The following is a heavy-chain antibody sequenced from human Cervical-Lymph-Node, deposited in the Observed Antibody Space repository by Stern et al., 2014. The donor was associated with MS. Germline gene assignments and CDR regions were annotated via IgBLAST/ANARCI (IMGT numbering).Heavy chain of an antibody. V-gene: IGHV1-69*06. J-gene: IGHJ6*01. Sequence: VQLVQSGAEGKKPGSSEKDSCKASGDTFTDYAISWARQAPGQAPEWMGGITPIFGSADYAQKFQGRLTITADRSTSTAYMDLSSLTSEDTAVYYCAREVGSLAMDVWGQGTTVIVSS. CDR3: AREVGSLAMDV. CDR2: ITPIFGSA. CDR1: GDTFTDYA. D-gene: IGHD1-1*01.